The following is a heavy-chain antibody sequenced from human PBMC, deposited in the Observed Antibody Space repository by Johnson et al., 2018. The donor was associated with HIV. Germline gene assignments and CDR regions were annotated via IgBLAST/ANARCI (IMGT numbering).Heavy chain of an antibody. CDR3: TTAGYSSSPYAFDI. CDR1: GFTFSNAW. CDR2: IKSKTDGGTT. V-gene: IGHV3-15*01. D-gene: IGHD6-6*01. Sequence: VQLVESGGGLVKPVGSLRLSCAASGFTFSNAWMNWVRQAPGKGLEWVGRIKSKTDGGTTDYAAPVKGRFTISRDDSKNTLYLQMNSLKTEDTAVYYCTTAGYSSSPYAFDIWGQGTMVTVSS. J-gene: IGHJ3*02.